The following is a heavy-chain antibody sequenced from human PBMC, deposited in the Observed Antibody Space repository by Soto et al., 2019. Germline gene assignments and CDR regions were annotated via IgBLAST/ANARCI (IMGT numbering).Heavy chain of an antibody. CDR3: AREAVAGGRDFDY. Sequence: EVQLVESGGGLVQPGGSLRLSCAASGFTFSSYSMNWVRQAPGKGLEWVSSISSSSGYIYYADSVKGRFTISRDNPKNSLFLQMNSLSAEDTAVYYCAREAVAGGRDFDYWGQGTLVTVSS. CDR1: GFTFSSYS. CDR2: ISSSSGYI. J-gene: IGHJ4*02. D-gene: IGHD6-19*01. V-gene: IGHV3-21*01.